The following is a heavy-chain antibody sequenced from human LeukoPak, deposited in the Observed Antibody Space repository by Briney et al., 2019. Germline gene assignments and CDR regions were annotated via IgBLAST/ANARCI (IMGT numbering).Heavy chain of an antibody. Sequence: LETLSLTCTVSGGSISSYYWSWIRQPPGKGLEWIGYIYYSGSTNYNPSLKSRVTISVDTSKNQFSLKLSSVTAADTAVYYCASALYGSGKYNWFDPWGREPWSPSPQ. D-gene: IGHD3-10*01. J-gene: IGHJ5*02. V-gene: IGHV4-59*01. CDR1: GGSISSYY. CDR3: ASALYGSGKYNWFDP. CDR2: IYYSGST.